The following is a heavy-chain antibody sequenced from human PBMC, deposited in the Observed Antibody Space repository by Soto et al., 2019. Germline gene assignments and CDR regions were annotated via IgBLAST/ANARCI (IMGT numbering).Heavy chain of an antibody. CDR2: ISAYNGNT. J-gene: IGHJ3*02. V-gene: IGHV1-18*01. CDR3: ARGAYCSGGSCYSGYDAFDI. CDR1: GYTFTSYG. D-gene: IGHD2-15*01. Sequence: ASVKVSCKASGYTFTSYGISWVRQAPGQGLEWMGWISAYNGNTNYAQKLQGRVTMTTGTSTRTAYMELRSLRSDDTAVYYCARGAYCSGGSCYSGYDAFDIWGQGTMVTVSS.